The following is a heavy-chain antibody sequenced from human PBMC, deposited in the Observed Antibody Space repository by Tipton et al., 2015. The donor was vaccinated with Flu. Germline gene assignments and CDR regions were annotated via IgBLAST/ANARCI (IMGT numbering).Heavy chain of an antibody. CDR2: MYVSGST. CDR1: GGSISSSSYY. CDR3: ARGSGSGTDVTFYF. D-gene: IGHD3-10*01. J-gene: IGHJ4*02. V-gene: IGHV4-39*07. Sequence: TLSLTCTVSGGSISSSSYYWGWIRQPPGKGLEWIGRMYVSGSTKYNPSLKSRVTMSVDTSKNQFSLKLSSVTAADTAVYYCARGSGSGTDVTFYFWGQGTLVTVSS.